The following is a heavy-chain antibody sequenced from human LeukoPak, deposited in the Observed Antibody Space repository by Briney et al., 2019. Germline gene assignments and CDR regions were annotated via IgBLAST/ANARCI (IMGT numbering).Heavy chain of an antibody. D-gene: IGHD6-13*01. CDR3: ARMRRVSSSRAIFDY. Sequence: PSETLSLTCTVSGYSISSSNWWGWIRQPPGKGLEWIGYIYYSGSTYYNPSLKSRVTMSVDTSKNQFSLKLSSVTAVDTAVYYCARMRRVSSSRAIFDYWGQGTLVTVSS. CDR2: IYYSGST. J-gene: IGHJ4*02. V-gene: IGHV4-28*01. CDR1: GYSISSSNW.